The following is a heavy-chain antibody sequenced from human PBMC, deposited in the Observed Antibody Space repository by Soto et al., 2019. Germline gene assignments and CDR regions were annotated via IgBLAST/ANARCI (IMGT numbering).Heavy chain of an antibody. CDR3: ARRHSGWYDYFDY. CDR1: GGSISSYY. CDR2: IYYSGST. Sequence: PSETLSLTCTVSGGSISSYYWSWIRQPPGKGLEWIGYIYYSGSTNYNPSLKSRATISVDTSKNQFSLKLSSVTAADTAVYYCARRHSGWYDYFDYWGQGTLVTVSS. D-gene: IGHD6-19*01. J-gene: IGHJ4*02. V-gene: IGHV4-59*01.